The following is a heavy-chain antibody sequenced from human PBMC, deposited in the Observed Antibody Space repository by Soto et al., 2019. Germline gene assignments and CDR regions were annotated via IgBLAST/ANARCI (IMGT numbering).Heavy chain of an antibody. CDR3: ARGGQWDFLSDY. V-gene: IGHV1-18*01. Sequence: QVQLVQSGAEVKKPGASVKVSCKASGYSFTRYYINWVRQAPGQGLEWMGWISAYNGNTHYEEKRQGRVTLTTDTSTSTAYMELRSLRSDDTAVYFCARGGQWDFLSDYWGQGTRVTVSS. CDR2: ISAYNGNT. J-gene: IGHJ4*02. CDR1: GYSFTRYY. D-gene: IGHD1-26*01.